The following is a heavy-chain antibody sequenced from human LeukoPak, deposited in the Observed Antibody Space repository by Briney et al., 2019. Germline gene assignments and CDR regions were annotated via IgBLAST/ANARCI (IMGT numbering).Heavy chain of an antibody. J-gene: IGHJ4*02. Sequence: SETLSLTCAVYGGSFSGYYWSWIRQPPGKGLEWIGEINHSGSTNYNPSLKSRVTISVDTSKNQFSLKLSSVTAADTAVYYCARLTGYSNYGRFDYWGQGTLVTVS. CDR1: GGSFSGYY. V-gene: IGHV4-34*01. D-gene: IGHD4-11*01. CDR2: INHSGST. CDR3: ARLTGYSNYGRFDY.